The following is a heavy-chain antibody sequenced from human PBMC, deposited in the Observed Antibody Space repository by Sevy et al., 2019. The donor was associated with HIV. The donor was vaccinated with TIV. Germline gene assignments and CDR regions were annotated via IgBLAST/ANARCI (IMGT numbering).Heavy chain of an antibody. V-gene: IGHV3-23*01. CDR3: AKDPYFFTIFGVVNTARFDY. Sequence: GGSLRLSCAASGFTFSSYAMSWVRQAPGKGLEWVSAISGSGGSTYYADSVKGPFTIPRDNTKNTLYLQMNSLRAEDTAVYFSAKDPYFFTIFGVVNTARFDYWGQGTLVTVSS. D-gene: IGHD3-3*01. J-gene: IGHJ4*02. CDR1: GFTFSSYA. CDR2: ISGSGGST.